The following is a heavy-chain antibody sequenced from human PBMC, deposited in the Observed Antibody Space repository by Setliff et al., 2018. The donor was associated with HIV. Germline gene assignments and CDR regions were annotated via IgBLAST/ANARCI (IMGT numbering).Heavy chain of an antibody. V-gene: IGHV1-69*13. J-gene: IGHJ4*02. CDR3: AKDVVVVTAAHFYFDY. CDR1: GGTFTMSA. D-gene: IGHD2-2*01. Sequence: SVKVSCKASGGTFTMSAFNWVRQAPGQGLEWMGGIIPFRATPEYAQRFQGRVTITADESTRTVYMDMSSLRDEGTAVYYCAKDVVVVTAAHFYFDYWGQGTLVTVSS. CDR2: IIPFRATP.